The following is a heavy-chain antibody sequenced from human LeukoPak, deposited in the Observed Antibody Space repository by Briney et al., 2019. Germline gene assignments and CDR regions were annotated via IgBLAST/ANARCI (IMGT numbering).Heavy chain of an antibody. J-gene: IGHJ6*02. CDR3: AKARDPITMVRAPMDV. V-gene: IGHV3-30*18. CDR2: ISYDGSNK. Sequence: PGGSLRLSCAASGFTFSSYGMHWVRQAPGKGLEWVAVISYDGSNKYYADSVKGRFTISRDNSKNPLYLQMNSLRAEDTAVYYCAKARDPITMVRAPMDVWGQGTTVTVSS. CDR1: GFTFSSYG. D-gene: IGHD3-10*01.